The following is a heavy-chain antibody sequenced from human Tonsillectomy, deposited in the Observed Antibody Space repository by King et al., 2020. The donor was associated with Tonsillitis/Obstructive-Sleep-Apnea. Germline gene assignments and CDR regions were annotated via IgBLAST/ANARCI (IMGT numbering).Heavy chain of an antibody. J-gene: IGHJ3*02. CDR3: ARGGSGTFDI. CDR2: ISTSSSYI. D-gene: IGHD6-19*01. V-gene: IGHV3-21*01. Sequence: VQLVESGGGLVKPGGSLRLSCAASGFTFYNYNINWVRQAPGKGLVWVSSISTSSSYIYYADSVKGRFTISRDNAKNSLYLQVNSLRAEDTAVYYCARGGSGTFDIWGQGTMVTVSS. CDR1: GFTFYNYN.